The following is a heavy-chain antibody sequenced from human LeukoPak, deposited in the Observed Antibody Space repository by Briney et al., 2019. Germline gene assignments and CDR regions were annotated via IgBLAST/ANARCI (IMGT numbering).Heavy chain of an antibody. Sequence: PSETLSLTCTVSGGSISSFYWSWIRQPPGKGLEWMGYIYYSGSTNYNPSLKSRVTISVDTSKNQFSLKLSSVTAADTAVYYCARANIRGFWSGSSWAFDIWGQGTMVTVSS. V-gene: IGHV4-59*01. D-gene: IGHD3-3*01. CDR3: ARANIRGFWSGSSWAFDI. J-gene: IGHJ3*02. CDR2: IYYSGST. CDR1: GGSISSFY.